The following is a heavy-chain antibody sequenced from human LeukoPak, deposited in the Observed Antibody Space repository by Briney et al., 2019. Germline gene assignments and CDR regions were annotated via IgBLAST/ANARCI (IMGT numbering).Heavy chain of an antibody. CDR2: IIPIFGTA. Sequence: ASVKVSRKASGGTFSSYAISWVRQAPGQGLEWMGGIIPIFGTANYAQKFQGRVTITADESTSTAYMELSSLRSEDTAVYYCARGDLYCSSTSCSYYFDYWGQGTLVTVSS. V-gene: IGHV1-69*13. J-gene: IGHJ4*02. D-gene: IGHD2-2*01. CDR1: GGTFSSYA. CDR3: ARGDLYCSSTSCSYYFDY.